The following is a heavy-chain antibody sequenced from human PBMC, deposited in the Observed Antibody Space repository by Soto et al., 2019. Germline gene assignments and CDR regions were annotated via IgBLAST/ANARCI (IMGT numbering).Heavy chain of an antibody. Sequence: QVHLQESGPGLVKPSETLSLTCTVSGGSINSYYWSWVRQPPGKGLEWVGYIHYSGNTNYNPSLKSRVTISVDTSKNQCSLKLSSVTAADTAVYYCTRGNGYYIYWGQGTLVAVSS. CDR1: GGSINSYY. J-gene: IGHJ4*02. CDR3: TRGNGYYIY. D-gene: IGHD3-3*01. V-gene: IGHV4-59*01. CDR2: IHYSGNT.